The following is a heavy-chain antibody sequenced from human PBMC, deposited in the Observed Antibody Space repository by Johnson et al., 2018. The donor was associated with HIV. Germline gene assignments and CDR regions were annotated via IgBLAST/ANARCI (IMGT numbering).Heavy chain of an antibody. Sequence: QVQLVESGGGVVQPGRSLRLSCAASGFNFSSYGMHWVRQAPGKGLEWVAVISYDGSNKYYADSVKGRFTISRDNSKNTLSLQMNSPRVDDTAIYYCARVRAGRENAFDIWGQGTMVTVSS. CDR3: ARVRAGRENAFDI. CDR2: ISYDGSNK. V-gene: IGHV3-30*19. J-gene: IGHJ3*02. D-gene: IGHD1-26*01. CDR1: GFNFSSYG.